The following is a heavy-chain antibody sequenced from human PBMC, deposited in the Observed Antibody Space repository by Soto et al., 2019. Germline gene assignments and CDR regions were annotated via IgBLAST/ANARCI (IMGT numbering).Heavy chain of an antibody. D-gene: IGHD3-3*01. CDR1: GGSINTSPYY. CDR2: IYYSGAT. CDR3: ARHLGYYALQYCVDV. J-gene: IGHJ6*04. Sequence: SETLSLTCTVSGGSINTSPYYWGWIRQPPGKGLEWIGTIYYSGATYYNPSLNSRVTVSIDTSNNQFSLKVSSVTAADTAVYYFARHLGYYALQYCVDVWGKGTTVTLAS. V-gene: IGHV4-39*01.